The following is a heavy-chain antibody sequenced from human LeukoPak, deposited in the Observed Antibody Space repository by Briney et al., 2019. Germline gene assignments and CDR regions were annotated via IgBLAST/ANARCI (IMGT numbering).Heavy chain of an antibody. V-gene: IGHV3-15*01. J-gene: IGHJ4*02. CDR1: GFTFSDGW. D-gene: IGHD2-15*01. Sequence: KPGGSLRLSCEASGFTFSDGWMSWVRQAPGKGLEWVGRIKSKSDGGTIDYAAPVKGRFTISRDDSRNTLYLQMNSLKTEDTAVYYCTTRRQDGWWGQGTLVTVS. CDR2: IKSKSDGGTI. CDR3: TTRRQDGW.